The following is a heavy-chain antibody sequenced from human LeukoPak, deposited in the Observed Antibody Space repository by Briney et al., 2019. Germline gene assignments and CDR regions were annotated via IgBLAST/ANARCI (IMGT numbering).Heavy chain of an antibody. V-gene: IGHV3-23*01. CDR1: GFTFSSSG. J-gene: IGHJ4*02. D-gene: IGHD4-17*01. Sequence: GGSLRLSCAASGFTFSSSGVSWVRQAPGRGLEWVSTISGSGGIIDYADSVKGRFTFSRDNSRNMVYLQMNSLRAEDTAVYYCAKDLPDYGDYIEGYWGQGTLVTVSS. CDR3: AKDLPDYGDYIEGY. CDR2: ISGSGGII.